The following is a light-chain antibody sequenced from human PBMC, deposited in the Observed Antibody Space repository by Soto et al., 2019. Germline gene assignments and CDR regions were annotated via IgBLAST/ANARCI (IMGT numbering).Light chain of an antibody. J-gene: IGLJ2*01. CDR2: ADS. CDR1: SRDVGNYNL. Sequence: QSVLTQPASVSGSPGQSITISCTGTSRDVGNYNLVSWYQHHPGKAPKLMIYADSERPSGVSDRFSGSKSGNTASLTISGLQADDEADYYCCSYAGTRGVVFGGGTQLTVL. CDR3: CSYAGTRGVV. V-gene: IGLV2-23*01.